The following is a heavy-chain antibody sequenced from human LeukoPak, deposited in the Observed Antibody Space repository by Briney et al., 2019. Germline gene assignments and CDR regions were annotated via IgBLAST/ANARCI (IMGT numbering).Heavy chain of an antibody. CDR3: VRGGNWVNNWFDP. CDR2: IIPIFGTA. Sequence: SVKVSCKASGGTFSSYAISWVRQAPGHGLEWMGGIIPIFGTANYAQKFQGRVTITADESTSTAYMELSSLRSEDTAVYYCVRGGNWVNNWFDPWGQGTLVTVSS. J-gene: IGHJ5*02. CDR1: GGTFSSYA. D-gene: IGHD7-27*01. V-gene: IGHV1-69*01.